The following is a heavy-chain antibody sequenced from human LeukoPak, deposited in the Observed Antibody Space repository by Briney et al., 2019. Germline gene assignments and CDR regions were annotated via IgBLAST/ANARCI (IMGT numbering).Heavy chain of an antibody. D-gene: IGHD5-18*01. CDR3: ARRWPRGYSYGYPDY. J-gene: IGHJ4*02. V-gene: IGHV5-51*01. CDR1: GYSFTSYW. CDR2: IYPGDSDT. Sequence: GESLKISCKGSGYSFTSYWIGWVRQMPGKGLEWMGIIYPGDSDTRYSPSFQGQVTISADKSISTAYLQWGSLKASDTAMYYCARRWPRGYSYGYPDYWGQGTLVTVSS.